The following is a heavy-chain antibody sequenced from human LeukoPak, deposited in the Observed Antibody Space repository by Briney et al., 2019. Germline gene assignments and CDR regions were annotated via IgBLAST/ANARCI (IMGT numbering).Heavy chain of an antibody. CDR1: GGSISSYY. Sequence: PSETLSLTCTVSGGSISSYYWSWIRQPPGKGLEWIGYIYYSGSTNHNPSLKSRVTISVDTSKNQFSLKLSSVTAADTAVYYCALATITAHYFDYWGQGTLVTVSS. CDR2: IYYSGST. D-gene: IGHD1-14*01. V-gene: IGHV4-59*01. J-gene: IGHJ4*02. CDR3: ALATITAHYFDY.